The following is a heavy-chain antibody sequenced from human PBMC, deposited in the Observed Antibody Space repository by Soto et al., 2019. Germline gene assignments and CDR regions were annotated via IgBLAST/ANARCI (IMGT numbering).Heavy chain of an antibody. V-gene: IGHV3-23*01. CDR3: GKEGRGSGWSVCNF. CDR1: GFTFRDYA. CDR2: ISGNGNDA. J-gene: IGHJ4*02. Sequence: GSLRLSCAASGFTFRDYAMNWVRQVPGKGLEWVSDISGNGNDARYADSVKGRFSISRDNSRNTLYLHLNRLRVDDTAVYYCGKEGRGSGWSVCNFWGQGTLVTVSS. D-gene: IGHD6-19*01.